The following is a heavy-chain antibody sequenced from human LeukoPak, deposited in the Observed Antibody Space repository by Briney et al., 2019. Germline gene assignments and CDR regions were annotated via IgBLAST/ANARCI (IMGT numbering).Heavy chain of an antibody. CDR3: ARHGRESRYFDWLLYYIDH. D-gene: IGHD3-9*01. Sequence: PSETPSLTCTVSGASISAYSWSWIRQPPGKGLEWIGCIHYSGNTHCNPSLERRVTLSVDTYKNQFPLKLSSVTAADTAVYYCARHGRESRYFDWLLYYIDHWGQGALVTVSS. V-gene: IGHV4-59*08. CDR2: IHYSGNT. J-gene: IGHJ4*02. CDR1: GASISAYS.